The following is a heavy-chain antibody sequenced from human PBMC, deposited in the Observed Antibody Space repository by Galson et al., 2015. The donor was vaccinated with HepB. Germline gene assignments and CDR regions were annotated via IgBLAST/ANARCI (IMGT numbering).Heavy chain of an antibody. D-gene: IGHD2-2*01. CDR1: GGSFSGYH. CDR3: ARDRYQLLNSRFDY. Sequence: SETLSLTCAVYGGSFSGYHWSWIRQPPGKGLEWIGEINHSGSTNYNPSLKSRVTISVDTSKNQFSLKLSSVTAADTAVYYCARDRYQLLNSRFDYWGQGTLVTVSS. J-gene: IGHJ4*02. CDR2: INHSGST. V-gene: IGHV4-34*01.